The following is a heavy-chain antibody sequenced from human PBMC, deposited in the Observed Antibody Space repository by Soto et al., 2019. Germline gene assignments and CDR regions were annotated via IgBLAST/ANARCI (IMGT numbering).Heavy chain of an antibody. D-gene: IGHD1-1*01. CDR1: GFTFSSYA. J-gene: IGHJ6*03. CDR2: ISGSGGST. Sequence: GGSLRLSCAASGFTFSSYAMSWVHQAPGKGLEWVSAISGSGGSTYYADSVKGRFTISRDNSKNTLYLQMNSLRAEDTAVYYCAKGRSRYNWNDRGYYYYMDVWGKGTTVTVSS. CDR3: AKGRSRYNWNDRGYYYYMDV. V-gene: IGHV3-23*01.